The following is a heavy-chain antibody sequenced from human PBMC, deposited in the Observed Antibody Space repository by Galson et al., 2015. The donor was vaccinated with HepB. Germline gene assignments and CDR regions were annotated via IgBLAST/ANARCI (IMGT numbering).Heavy chain of an antibody. D-gene: IGHD6-19*01. Sequence: SETLSLTCTVSGGSISSSSYYWGWIRQPPGKGLEWIGSIYYSGSTYYNPSLKSRVTISVDTSKNQFSLKLSSVTAADTAVYYCASYSSGWYASYYYYGMDVWGQGTTVTVSS. CDR3: ASYSSGWYASYYYYGMDV. V-gene: IGHV4-39*01. CDR2: IYYSGST. CDR1: GGSISSSSYY. J-gene: IGHJ6*02.